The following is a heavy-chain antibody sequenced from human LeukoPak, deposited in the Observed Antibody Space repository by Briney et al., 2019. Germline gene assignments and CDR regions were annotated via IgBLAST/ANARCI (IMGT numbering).Heavy chain of an antibody. CDR2: IYYSGST. CDR1: GGSISSGGYY. Sequence: PSETLSLTCTVSGGSISSGGYYWSWIRQHPGKGLEWIGYIYYSGSTYYNPSLKSRVTISIDTSKSQFSLRLTSVTAADTAVYYCGRDALVGYFSYYYIDVWGKGTTVTVSS. V-gene: IGHV4-61*08. CDR3: GRDALVGYFSYYYIDV. D-gene: IGHD2-15*01. J-gene: IGHJ6*03.